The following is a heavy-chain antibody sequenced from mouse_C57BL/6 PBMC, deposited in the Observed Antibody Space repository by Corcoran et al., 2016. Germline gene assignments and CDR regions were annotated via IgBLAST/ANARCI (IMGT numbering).Heavy chain of an antibody. CDR2: INPNNGGT. V-gene: IGHV1-26*01. Sequence: EVQLQQSGPELVKPGASVKISCTASGYTFTDYYMNWVKQSHGKSLEWLGDINPNNGGTSYNQKFKGKATLTVDKSSSTAYMELRSLTSEDSAVYYWARRAYYGDDQAWCAYWGQGTLVTVSA. CDR3: ARRAYYGDDQAWCAY. CDR1: GYTFTDYY. D-gene: IGHD2-2*01. J-gene: IGHJ3*01.